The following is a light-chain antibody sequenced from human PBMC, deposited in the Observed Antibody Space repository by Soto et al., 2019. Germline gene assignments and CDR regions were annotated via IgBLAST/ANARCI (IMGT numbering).Light chain of an antibody. CDR2: KAS. V-gene: IGKV1-5*03. J-gene: IGKJ4*01. CDR1: QSVSHC. Sequence: IQMTQSPYTLSASVGDRVTITCRASQSVSHCLAWYQQKPGKAPKLLIYKASTLETGVPSRFSGSGSGTEFTLTISSLQPDDFATYYCEQYNSYSRTFGGGTKVEIK. CDR3: EQYNSYSRT.